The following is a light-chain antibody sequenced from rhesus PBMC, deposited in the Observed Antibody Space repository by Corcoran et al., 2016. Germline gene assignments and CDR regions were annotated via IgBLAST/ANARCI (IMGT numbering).Light chain of an antibody. CDR2: EGS. J-gene: IGLJ1*01. CDR1: SSDVGGYNY. CDR3: SSYEASDTYI. Sequence: QSAPTQPPSVSGSPGQSVTISCTGTSSDVGGYNYVSWYQQRPGKAPKLMIYEGSKRPSGVSDRFSGSKSGNTASLTISGLQAEDGADYYCSSYEASDTYIFGAGTRLTVL. V-gene: IGLV2-23*01.